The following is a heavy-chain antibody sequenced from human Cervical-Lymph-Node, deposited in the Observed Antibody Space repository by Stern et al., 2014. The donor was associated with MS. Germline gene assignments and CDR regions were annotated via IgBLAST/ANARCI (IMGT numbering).Heavy chain of an antibody. J-gene: IGHJ4*02. CDR3: ARDRGLVGNTTDDY. Sequence: VQLVESGAEVKKPGASVKVSCKASGFTFTNHGISWVRQAPGQGLEWMGWINGYNGNIDFAQKFQGRLIMTTDTSTSTVYMELRSLGFEDTAVYYCARDRGLVGNTTDDYWGQGTLVTVSS. V-gene: IGHV1-18*01. D-gene: IGHD1-26*01. CDR1: GFTFTNHG. CDR2: INGYNGNI.